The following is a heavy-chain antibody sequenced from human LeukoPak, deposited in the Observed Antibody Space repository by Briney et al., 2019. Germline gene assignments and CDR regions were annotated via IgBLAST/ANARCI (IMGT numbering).Heavy chain of an antibody. J-gene: IGHJ4*02. D-gene: IGHD3-9*01. CDR2: IYTSGST. V-gene: IGHV4-61*02. CDR3: ARELKYYDILTGYYTEGED. CDR1: GGSISSGSYY. Sequence: SETLSLTCTVSGGSISSGSYYWSWIRQPAGKGLEWIGRIYTSGSTNYNPSLKSRVTISVDTSKNQSSLKLSSVTAADTAVYYCARELKYYDILTGYYTEGEDWGQGTLVTVSS.